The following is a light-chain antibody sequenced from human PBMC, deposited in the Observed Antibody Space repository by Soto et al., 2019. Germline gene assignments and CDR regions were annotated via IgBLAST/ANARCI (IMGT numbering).Light chain of an antibody. CDR3: HQYGGSPYT. J-gene: IGKJ2*01. CDR2: GAS. V-gene: IGKV3-20*01. CDR1: QSVSSSY. Sequence: EIVLTQSPGTLSLSPGERATLSCRASQSVSSSYLAWYQQKPGQAPRLLIFGASNRATGIPDRFTGSGSGTDFTLTISRLGPEDFAVYYCHQYGGSPYTFGQGTKLEIK.